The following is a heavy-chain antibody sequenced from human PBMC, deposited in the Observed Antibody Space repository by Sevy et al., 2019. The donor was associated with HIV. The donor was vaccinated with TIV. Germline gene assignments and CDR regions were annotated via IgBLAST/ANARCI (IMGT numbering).Heavy chain of an antibody. J-gene: IGHJ4*02. CDR3: AKDRVSGTYYTGDFDY. V-gene: IGHV3-23*01. Sequence: GGSLRLSCAASGFTFSTYAMTWVRQAPGKGLEWVSVITISGGSTYYADSVKGRFTISRDNSKNNLYLQMNSLRAEDTALYYCAKDRVSGTYYTGDFDYWGQGTLVTVSS. D-gene: IGHD3-10*01. CDR1: GFTFSTYA. CDR2: ITISGGST.